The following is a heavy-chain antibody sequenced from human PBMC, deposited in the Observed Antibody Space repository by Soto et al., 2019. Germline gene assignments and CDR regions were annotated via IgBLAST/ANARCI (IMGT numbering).Heavy chain of an antibody. J-gene: IGHJ4*02. V-gene: IGHV4-31*03. Sequence: QVLLQESGPGLVKPSQTLSLTCTVSGDSITSYASYYYNWIRQRPGEGLEWIGYISSSGTTDYNPSLKSRLMISLDKSTNQFSLELTSVTAADTAIYYCTRDDGASLALDQWGQGTPVTVSS. CDR3: TRDDGASLALDQ. CDR1: GDSITSYASYY. CDR2: ISSSGTT. D-gene: IGHD2-2*01.